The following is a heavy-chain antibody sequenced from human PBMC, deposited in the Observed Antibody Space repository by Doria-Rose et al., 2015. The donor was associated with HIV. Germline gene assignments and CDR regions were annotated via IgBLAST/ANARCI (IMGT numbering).Heavy chain of an antibody. J-gene: IGHJ1*01. CDR3: AGLVGRGFKYFHY. D-gene: IGHD2-15*01. CDR1: GGSISTTHYY. CDR2: IYYSGST. Sequence: CSFSGGSISTTHYYCAWSRQPPGKGLEWIGTIYYSGSTYYNVSLKSRLSMSVDTSKNQFSLKLISVTAADTAIYYCAGLVGRGFKYFHYVGQGT. V-gene: IGHV4-39*07.